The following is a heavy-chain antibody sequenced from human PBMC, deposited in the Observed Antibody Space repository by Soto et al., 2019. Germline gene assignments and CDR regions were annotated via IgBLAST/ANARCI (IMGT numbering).Heavy chain of an antibody. CDR2: IYHSGST. CDR1: GGSISSGDYY. CDR3: ARHKGGYYSGVDV. V-gene: IGHV4-30-4*02. Sequence: PSETLSLTCTVSGGSISSGDYYWSWIRQPPGKGLEWIGYIYHSGSTNYNPSLKSRVTISVDTSKNQFSLKLSSVTAADTAVYYCARHKGGYYSGVDVWGQGTTVTVSS. J-gene: IGHJ6*02. D-gene: IGHD3-16*01.